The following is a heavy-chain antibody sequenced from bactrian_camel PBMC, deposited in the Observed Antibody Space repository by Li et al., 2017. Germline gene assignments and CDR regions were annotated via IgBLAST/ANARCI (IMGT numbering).Heavy chain of an antibody. J-gene: IGHJ4*01. CDR1: GCGDCSYE. Sequence: VQLVESGGGTVPAGGSLNLSCSCSGCGDCSYELSWYRQAPGKEREFVSSIDGDGNAKYADSVKGRFTASLDSASNTASLQMNNLRPEDTALYYCAADFPVSDRTCPSLVNFNFWGQGTQVTVS. D-gene: IGHD4*01. CDR2: IDGDGNA. CDR3: AADFPVSDRTCPSLVNFNF. V-gene: IGHV3S10*01.